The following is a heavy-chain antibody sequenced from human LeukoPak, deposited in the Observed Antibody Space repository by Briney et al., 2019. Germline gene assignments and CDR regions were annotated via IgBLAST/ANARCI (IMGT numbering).Heavy chain of an antibody. J-gene: IGHJ4*02. CDR3: ASLRRGYSGSNYFDY. D-gene: IGHD5-12*01. Sequence: PGGSLRLSCAASGFTFSDYYMSWIRQAPGKGLEWVSYISSSGSTIYYADSVKGRFTISRDNAKNSLYLQMNSLRAEDTAVYYCASLRRGYSGSNYFDYWGQGTLVTVSS. CDR1: GFTFSDYY. V-gene: IGHV3-11*04. CDR2: ISSSGSTI.